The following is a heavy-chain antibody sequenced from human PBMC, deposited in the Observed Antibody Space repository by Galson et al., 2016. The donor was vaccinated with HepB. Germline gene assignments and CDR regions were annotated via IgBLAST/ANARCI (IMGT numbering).Heavy chain of an antibody. CDR1: GGSISSYY. CDR2: IYSSGTT. J-gene: IGHJ6*02. Sequence: SETLSLTCTVSGGSISSYYWSWIRQPPGKGLEWIGYIYSSGTTSYNPSLKSRVTISVDTSKNQFSLRLTSVTAADTAVYYRARDASSAGPPNFYYYFGMDVWGQGTTVTVSS. V-gene: IGHV4-59*01. CDR3: ARDASSAGPPNFYYYFGMDV. D-gene: IGHD3-22*01.